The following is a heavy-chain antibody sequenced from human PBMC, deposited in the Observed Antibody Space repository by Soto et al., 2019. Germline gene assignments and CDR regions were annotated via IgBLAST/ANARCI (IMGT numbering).Heavy chain of an antibody. CDR2: IYYSGST. CDR3: ARLPDYYYMDV. CDR1: GGSISSSSYY. Sequence: PSETLSLTCTVSGGSISSSSYYWGWIRQPPGKGLEWIGSIYYSGSTYYNPSLKSRVTISVDTSKNQFTLKLSSVTAADTAVYYCARLPDYYYMDVWGKGTTVTVS. V-gene: IGHV4-39*01. J-gene: IGHJ6*03.